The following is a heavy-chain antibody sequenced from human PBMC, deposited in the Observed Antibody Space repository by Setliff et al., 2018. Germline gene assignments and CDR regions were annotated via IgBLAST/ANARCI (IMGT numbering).Heavy chain of an antibody. Sequence: SETLSLTCTVSGGSISSYYWSWIRQPAGKGLEWIGHIYIGGSANYNPSLKSRVTMSIDTSKNQFSLKLNSVTAADMAVYYCAREQWLDPPGYYYIDVWAKGTTVTV. CDR2: IYIGGSA. J-gene: IGHJ6*03. CDR1: GGSISSYY. CDR3: AREQWLDPPGYYYIDV. V-gene: IGHV4-4*07. D-gene: IGHD6-19*01.